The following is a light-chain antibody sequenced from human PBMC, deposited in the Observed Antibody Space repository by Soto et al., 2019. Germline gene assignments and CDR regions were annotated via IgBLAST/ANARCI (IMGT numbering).Light chain of an antibody. CDR2: DDS. Sequence: SYELTQPPSVSVAPGQTARITCGGNNIGSKSVHWYQQKPGQAPVLVVYDDSDRPSGIPERFSGSKSGTSASLAISGLQSDDEADYYCAAWDDSLNGWVFGGGTKLTVL. J-gene: IGLJ3*02. CDR1: NIGSKS. V-gene: IGLV3-21*02. CDR3: AAWDDSLNGWV.